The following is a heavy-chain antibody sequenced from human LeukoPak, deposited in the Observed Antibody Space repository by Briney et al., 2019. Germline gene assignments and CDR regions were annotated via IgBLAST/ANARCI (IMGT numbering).Heavy chain of an antibody. J-gene: IGHJ4*02. Sequence: ASVKVSCKTSGYTFSSYGINWVRQAPGQGLEWMGWINPNSGGTNYAQKFQGRVTMTRDTSISTAYMELSRLRSDDTAVYYCARDFLQQWLGPFDYWGQGTLVTVSS. V-gene: IGHV1-2*02. CDR3: ARDFLQQWLGPFDY. D-gene: IGHD6-19*01. CDR1: GYTFSSYG. CDR2: INPNSGGT.